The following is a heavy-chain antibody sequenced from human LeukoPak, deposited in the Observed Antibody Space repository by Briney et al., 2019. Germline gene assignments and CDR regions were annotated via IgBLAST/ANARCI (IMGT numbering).Heavy chain of an antibody. CDR2: INPNSGGT. D-gene: IGHD5-18*01. V-gene: IGHV1-2*02. J-gene: IGHJ4*02. CDR1: GYTFTGYY. Sequence: GASVKVSCKASGYTFTGYYMHWVRQAPGQGLEWMGWINPNSGGTNYAQKFQGRVSMTRDTSISTAYMELSRLRSDDTAVYYCARARRGYSYGFVDYWGQGTLVTVSS. CDR3: ARARRGYSYGFVDY.